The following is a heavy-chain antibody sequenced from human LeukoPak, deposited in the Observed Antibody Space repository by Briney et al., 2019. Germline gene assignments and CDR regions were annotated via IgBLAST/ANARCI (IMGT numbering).Heavy chain of an antibody. Sequence: GGSLRLSCAASGFTFTSYGMHWVRQAPGKGLEWVAVISYDGSNKYYADSVKGRFTISRDNSKNTLYLQMNSLRAEDTAVYYCAKDEWPGMTIGLGYREYYFDYWGQGTLVTVSS. J-gene: IGHJ4*02. CDR3: AKDEWPGMTIGLGYREYYFDY. CDR2: ISYDGSNK. D-gene: IGHD4/OR15-4a*01. CDR1: GFTFTSYG. V-gene: IGHV3-30*18.